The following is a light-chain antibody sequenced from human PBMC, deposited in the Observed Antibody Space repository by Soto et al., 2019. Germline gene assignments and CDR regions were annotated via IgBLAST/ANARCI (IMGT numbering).Light chain of an antibody. V-gene: IGKV1-39*01. CDR1: QSITTY. J-gene: IGKJ1*01. CDR2: AAS. CDR3: QQSYSTTWT. Sequence: DIQMTQSPSSLSASVGDRVTITCRASQSITTYLNWYRQKPGKAPKLLIYAASSLQSGVPSRFSGSGSETEFTLSISSLQPEDFATYSCQQSYSTTWTFGQGTKVDTK.